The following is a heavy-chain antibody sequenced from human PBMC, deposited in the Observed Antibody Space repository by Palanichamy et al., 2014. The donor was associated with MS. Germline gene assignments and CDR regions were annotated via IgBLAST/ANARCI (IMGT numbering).Heavy chain of an antibody. J-gene: IGHJ4*02. Sequence: QVQVVQSGAEVKKPGASVKISCKASGYTFITYAIHWVRQAPGQRLEWMGWINPDNGNTKYSQTFQGRVTITRDTSASTGYMELSSLRSEDTAVYYCARTNGYFDYWGQGTLVTVSS. CDR2: INPDNGNT. D-gene: IGHD2-8*01. CDR1: GYTFITYA. V-gene: IGHV1-3*01. CDR3: ARTNGYFDY.